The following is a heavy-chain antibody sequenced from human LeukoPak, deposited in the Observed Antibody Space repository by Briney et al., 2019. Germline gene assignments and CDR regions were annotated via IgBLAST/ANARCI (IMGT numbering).Heavy chain of an antibody. CDR3: AKDRVRQGSYYYYGMDV. D-gene: IGHD4/OR15-4a*01. J-gene: IGHJ6*02. V-gene: IGHV3-9*01. CDR2: ISWNSGSI. CDR1: GFTFDDYA. Sequence: GGSLRLSCAASGFTFDDYAMHWVRQAPGKGLEWVSGISWNSGSIGYADSVKGRFTISRDNAKNSLYLQMNSLRAEDTALYYCAKDRVRQGSYYYYGMDVWGQGTTVTVSS.